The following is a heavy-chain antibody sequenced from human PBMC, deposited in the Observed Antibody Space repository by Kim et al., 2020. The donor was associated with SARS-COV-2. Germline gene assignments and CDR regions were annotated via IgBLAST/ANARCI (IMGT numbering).Heavy chain of an antibody. V-gene: IGHV1-69*01. Sequence: QRCQGRVTITADESTSTAYMELSSLRSEDTALYYCAKTIVGATTYYGMDVWGQGTTVTVSS. D-gene: IGHD1-26*01. CDR3: AKTIVGATTYYGMDV. J-gene: IGHJ6*02.